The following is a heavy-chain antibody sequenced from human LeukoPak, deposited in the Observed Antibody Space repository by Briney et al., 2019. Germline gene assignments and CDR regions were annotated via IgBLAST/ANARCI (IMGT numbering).Heavy chain of an antibody. CDR3: AGGTGFIIKD. V-gene: IGHV3-7*03. CDR1: GFTFSLYW. CDR2: IKQDGSEK. D-gene: IGHD3-9*01. J-gene: IGHJ4*02. Sequence: HPGGSLRLSCAASGFTFSLYWMNWVRRAPGKGLEWMANIKQDGSEKSYVDSVKGRFTISRDNAKNSLYLQMNNLRVEDTAMYYCAGGTGFIIKDWGQGTLVTVSS.